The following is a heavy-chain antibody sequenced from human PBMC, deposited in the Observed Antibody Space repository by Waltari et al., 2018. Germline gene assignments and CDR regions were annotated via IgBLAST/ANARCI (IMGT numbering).Heavy chain of an antibody. J-gene: IGHJ6*02. CDR3: AVSPDTATSRAAFHF. CDR1: GGSISTLTFY. Sequence: QVQLQESGPGLAKASQTLSLTCAVPGGSISTLTFYWSWIRQPAGKGLEWIGRIYRSGVTDYNPSLRGRATMFLDMSKNQFSLTVDSLIAADTAVYYCAVSPDTATSRAAFHFWGPGTTVSVSS. D-gene: IGHD5-18*01. V-gene: IGHV4-61*02. CDR2: IYRSGVT.